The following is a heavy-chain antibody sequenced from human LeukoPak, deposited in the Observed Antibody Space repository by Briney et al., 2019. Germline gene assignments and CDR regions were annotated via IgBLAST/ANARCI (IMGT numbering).Heavy chain of an antibody. CDR1: GDSINSGGYF. D-gene: IGHD1-26*01. CDR2: IYYSGST. J-gene: IGHJ4*02. CDR3: ARVGFHSGSSD. V-gene: IGHV4-31*03. Sequence: TLSLTCTVPGDSINSGGYFWSWIRQHPGKGLEWIGYIYYSGSTYYNPSLKSRVTISVDTSKNQFSLKLSSVTAADTAVYYCARVGFHSGSSDWGQGTLVTVSS.